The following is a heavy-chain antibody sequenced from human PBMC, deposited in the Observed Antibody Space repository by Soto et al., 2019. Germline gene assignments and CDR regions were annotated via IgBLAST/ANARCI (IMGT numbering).Heavy chain of an antibody. V-gene: IGHV3-74*01. Sequence: GGSLRLPCAASGFTFSSYWIHWVRQAPGKGLVWVSRINSDGSSTSYADSVKGRFTIPRDNAKNTLYLQMNSLRAEDTPVYYCARVLVEIAAAGGMDVWGQGTTVTVSS. CDR3: ARVLVEIAAAGGMDV. J-gene: IGHJ6*02. CDR1: GFTFSSYW. CDR2: INSDGSST. D-gene: IGHD6-13*01.